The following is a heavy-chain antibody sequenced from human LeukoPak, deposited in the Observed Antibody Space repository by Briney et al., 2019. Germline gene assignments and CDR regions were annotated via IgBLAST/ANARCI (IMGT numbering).Heavy chain of an antibody. J-gene: IGHJ3*02. Sequence: ASVKVSCKASGYTFTSYDIHWVRQAPGQGLEWMGIIMPSGGNTIYAQKFQDRVTLTRDPSTRIVYLELSSLTSEDTAFYYCAREGDGGAFDMWGQGTMVTVSS. V-gene: IGHV1-46*01. CDR3: AREGDGGAFDM. CDR1: GYTFTSYD. CDR2: IMPSGGNT.